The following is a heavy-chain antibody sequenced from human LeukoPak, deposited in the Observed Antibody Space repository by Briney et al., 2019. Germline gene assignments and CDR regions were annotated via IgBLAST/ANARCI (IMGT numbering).Heavy chain of an antibody. CDR2: ISGSGGST. CDR3: ATTGDSWLLAY. J-gene: IGHJ4*02. D-gene: IGHD6-13*01. CDR1: GFTFSSYA. V-gene: IGHV3-23*01. Sequence: PGGSLRLSCAASGFTFSSYAMSWVRQAPGEGLEWVSAISGSGGSTYYTDSVKGRFTISRDNSKNTLYLQMDSLRAEDTAVYYCATTGDSWLLAYWGQGTLVTVSS.